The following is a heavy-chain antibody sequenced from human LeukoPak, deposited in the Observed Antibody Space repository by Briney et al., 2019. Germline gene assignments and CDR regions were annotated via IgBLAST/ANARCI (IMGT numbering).Heavy chain of an antibody. CDR2: FDPEDGET. D-gene: IGHD3-16*02. Sequence: ASVKVSCKVSGYTLTELSMHWVRQAPGKGLEWMGGFDPEDGETIYAQKFQGRVTMTEDTSTDTAYMELSSLRSEDTAVCYCATLPLSYDYVWGSYRQYYFDYWGQGTLVTVSS. CDR3: ATLPLSYDYVWGSYRQYYFDY. CDR1: GYTLTELS. J-gene: IGHJ4*02. V-gene: IGHV1-24*01.